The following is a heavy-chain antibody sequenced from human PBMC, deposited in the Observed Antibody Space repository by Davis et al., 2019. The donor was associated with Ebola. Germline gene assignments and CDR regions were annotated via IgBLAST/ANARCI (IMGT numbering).Heavy chain of an antibody. Sequence: GGSLRLSCAASGFTFSTYSMNWVRQAPGKGLEWVAVISYDGSNKYYADSVKGRFTISRDNAKNSLYLQMNSLRAEDTAVYYCAREERLGSSARDIVVVVAAHFDYWGQGTLVTVSS. CDR3: AREERLGSSARDIVVVVAAHFDY. CDR2: ISYDGSNK. CDR1: GFTFSTYS. J-gene: IGHJ4*02. V-gene: IGHV3-30*03. D-gene: IGHD2-15*01.